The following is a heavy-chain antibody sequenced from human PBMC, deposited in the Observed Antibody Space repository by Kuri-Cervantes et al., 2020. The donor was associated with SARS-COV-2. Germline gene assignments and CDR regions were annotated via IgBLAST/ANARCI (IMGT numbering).Heavy chain of an antibody. D-gene: IGHD3-10*01. V-gene: IGHV3-49*04. J-gene: IGHJ6*02. Sequence: GGSLRLSCTASGFTFGDYAMSWVRQAPGKGLEWVGFIRSKAYGGTTEYAASVKGRFTISRDDSKSIAYLQMNSLKTEDTAVYYCTRDIYYAVLGYYYGMDVWGQGTTVTVSS. CDR1: GFTFGDYA. CDR3: TRDIYYAVLGYYYGMDV. CDR2: IRSKAYGGTT.